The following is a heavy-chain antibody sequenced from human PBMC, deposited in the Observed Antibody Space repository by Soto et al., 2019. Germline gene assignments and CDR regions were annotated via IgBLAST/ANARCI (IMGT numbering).Heavy chain of an antibody. CDR3: VGGSCWLQTD. V-gene: IGHV3-7*04. CDR2: IKQDGSET. D-gene: IGHD6-19*01. Sequence: EVQLVESGGGLAQPGGSLRLSCAASGFTFSSYWMSWVRQAPGKGLEWVANIKQDGSETYYVDSVKGRFTISRDNAKNALYLQMTTLRVEDTAVYYCVGGSCWLQTDWGQGTLVTVSS. CDR1: GFTFSSYW. J-gene: IGHJ4*02.